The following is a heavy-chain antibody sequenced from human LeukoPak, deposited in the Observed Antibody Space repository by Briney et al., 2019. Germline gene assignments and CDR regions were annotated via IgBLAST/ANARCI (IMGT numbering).Heavy chain of an antibody. J-gene: IGHJ5*02. Sequence: SETLSLTCTVSGGSISSSSYYWGWIRQPPGKGLEWIGSIYYSGSTYYNPSLKSRVTISVDTSKNQFSLQLKSVTAADTALYYCARDFQGITTFGVAPRGGFDPSGQGTLVIVSS. D-gene: IGHD3-3*01. V-gene: IGHV4-39*07. CDR1: GGSISSSSYY. CDR3: ARDFQGITTFGVAPRGGFDP. CDR2: IYYSGST.